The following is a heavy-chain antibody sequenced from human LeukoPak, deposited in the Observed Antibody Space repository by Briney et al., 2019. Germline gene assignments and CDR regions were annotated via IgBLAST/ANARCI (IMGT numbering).Heavy chain of an antibody. J-gene: IGHJ4*02. CDR3: ARDRGEARYSGYVVFDY. CDR1: GGTFSSYA. Sequence: SVKVSCKASGGTFSSYAISWVRQAPGQGLEWMGRIIPILGIANYAQKFQGRVTITADKSTSTAYMELSSLRSEDTAVYYFARDRGEARYSGYVVFDYRGQGTLVTVSS. D-gene: IGHD5-12*01. V-gene: IGHV1-69*04. CDR2: IIPILGIA.